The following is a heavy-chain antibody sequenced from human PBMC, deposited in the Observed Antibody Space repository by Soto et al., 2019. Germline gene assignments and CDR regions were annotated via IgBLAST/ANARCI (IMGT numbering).Heavy chain of an antibody. J-gene: IGHJ6*02. V-gene: IGHV1-46*01. Sequence: QVQLVQSGAEVKKPGASVKVSCKASGYTFTSHYMHWVRQAPGQGLEWMGIINPSGGSTRYAQKFQGRVTMNKDTSTSTVYMGLSSLRSEDTAVYYCARDLGWDLPPIYYYYGIDVWGQGTTVTGSS. CDR3: ARDLGWDLPPIYYYYGIDV. CDR2: INPSGGST. D-gene: IGHD1-26*01. CDR1: GYTFTSHY.